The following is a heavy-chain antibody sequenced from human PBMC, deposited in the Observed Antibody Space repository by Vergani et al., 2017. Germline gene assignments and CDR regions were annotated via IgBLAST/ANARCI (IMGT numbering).Heavy chain of an antibody. CDR2: IDWDDDK. Sequence: QVTLRESGPALVKPTQTLTLTCTFSGFSLSTSGMCVSWIRQPPGKALEWLALIDWDDDKYYSTSLKTRLTISKDTSKNQVVLTMTNMDPVDTATYYCARGSGRGYDFWSGYSGWYFDYWGQGTLVTVSS. J-gene: IGHJ4*02. V-gene: IGHV2-70*01. CDR3: ARGSGRGYDFWSGYSGWYFDY. D-gene: IGHD3-3*01. CDR1: GFSLSTSGMC.